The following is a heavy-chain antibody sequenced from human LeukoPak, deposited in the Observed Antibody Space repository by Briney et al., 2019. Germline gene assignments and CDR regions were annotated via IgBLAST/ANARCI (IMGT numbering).Heavy chain of an antibody. Sequence: PSETLSLTCTVSGDSISNSSHYWGWIRQPPGKGLEWIGSIYDSGSTYYNPSLKSRVTISVDTSKNQFSLKLSSVTAADTAVYYCARLFGSVVTNWFDPWGQGSLVTVSS. CDR3: ARLFGSVVTNWFDP. J-gene: IGHJ5*02. D-gene: IGHD3-3*01. V-gene: IGHV4-39*01. CDR2: IYDSGST. CDR1: GDSISNSSHY.